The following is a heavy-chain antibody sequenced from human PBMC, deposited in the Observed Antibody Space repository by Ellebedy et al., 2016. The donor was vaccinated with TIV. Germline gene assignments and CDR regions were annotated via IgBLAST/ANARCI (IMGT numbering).Heavy chain of an antibody. Sequence: SETLSLXXTVSGGSISSSSYYWGWIRQPPGKGLEWIGSIYYSGSTYYNPSLKSRVTISVDTSKNQFSLKLSSVTAADTAVYYCARAVAEAAFDIWGQGTMVTVSS. J-gene: IGHJ3*02. CDR3: ARAVAEAAFDI. CDR2: IYYSGST. V-gene: IGHV4-39*07. CDR1: GGSISSSSYY. D-gene: IGHD2-21*01.